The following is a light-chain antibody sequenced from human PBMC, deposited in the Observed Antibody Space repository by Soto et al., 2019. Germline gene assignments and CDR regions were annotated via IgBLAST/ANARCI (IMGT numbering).Light chain of an antibody. J-gene: IGKJ1*01. CDR1: QSISSW. CDR3: QQYNSFWT. Sequence: DIQMTQSPSPLSASVGDRVTITFRASQSISSWLAWYQQKPGKAPKLLIYKASSLESGVPSRFSGSGSGTEFTLTISSLQPDDFATYHCQQYNSFWTFGQGTKVDIK. V-gene: IGKV1-5*03. CDR2: KAS.